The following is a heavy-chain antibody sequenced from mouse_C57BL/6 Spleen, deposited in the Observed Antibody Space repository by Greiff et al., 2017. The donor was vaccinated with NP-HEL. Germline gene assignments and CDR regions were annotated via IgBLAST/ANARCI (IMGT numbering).Heavy chain of an antibody. Sequence: EVMLVESGGGLVKPGGSLKLSCAASGFTFSDYGMHWVRQAPEKGLEWVAYISSGSSTIYYADTVKGRFTISRDNAKNTLFLQMTSLRSKDTAMYYCASRDGFAYWGQGTLVTVSA. CDR1: GFTFSDYG. CDR3: ASRDGFAY. V-gene: IGHV5-17*01. J-gene: IGHJ3*01. CDR2: ISSGSSTI.